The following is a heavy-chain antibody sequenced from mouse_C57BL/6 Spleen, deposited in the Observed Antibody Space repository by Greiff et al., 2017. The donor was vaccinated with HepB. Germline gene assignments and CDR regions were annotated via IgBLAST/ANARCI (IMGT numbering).Heavy chain of an antibody. D-gene: IGHD1-1*01. Sequence: EVQLQQSGPELVKPGASVKIPCKASGYTFTDYNMDWVKQSHGKSLEWIGDINPNNGGTIYNQKFKGKDTLTVDKSSSTAYMELRSLTSEDTAVYYCARSRYGGSYVGWYFDVWGTGTTVTVSS. V-gene: IGHV1-18*01. CDR1: GYTFTDYN. J-gene: IGHJ1*03. CDR2: INPNNGGT. CDR3: ARSRYGGSYVGWYFDV.